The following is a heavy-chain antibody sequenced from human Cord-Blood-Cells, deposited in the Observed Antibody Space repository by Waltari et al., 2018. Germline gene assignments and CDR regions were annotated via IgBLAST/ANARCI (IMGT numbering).Heavy chain of an antibody. J-gene: IGHJ2*01. Sequence: QVQLVQSGAEVKKPGSSVKVSCKASGGTFSSYAISWVRQAPGQGREWMGGIIPIFGTANYAQKFQGRVTITADESTSTAYIELSSLRSEDTAVYYCAREVFAGGYFDLWGRGTLVTVSS. CDR3: AREVFAGGYFDL. V-gene: IGHV1-69*01. D-gene: IGHD3-10*01. CDR2: IIPIFGTA. CDR1: GGTFSSYA.